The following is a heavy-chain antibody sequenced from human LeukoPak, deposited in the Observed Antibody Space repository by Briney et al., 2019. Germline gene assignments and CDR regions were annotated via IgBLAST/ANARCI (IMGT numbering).Heavy chain of an antibody. D-gene: IGHD3-22*01. CDR2: ISAYNGNT. CDR1: GYTLTSYG. CDR3: ARARGYASSGYSEACFDY. Sequence: AAVKVSCKASGYTLTSYGISGVPPAPGQGLEWMGWISAYNGNTNYAQKHQGRVTMTTATSTTTAYMELRSLRSGDTAVYYCARARGYASSGYSEACFDYWGQGTLVTVSS. J-gene: IGHJ4*02. V-gene: IGHV1-18*01.